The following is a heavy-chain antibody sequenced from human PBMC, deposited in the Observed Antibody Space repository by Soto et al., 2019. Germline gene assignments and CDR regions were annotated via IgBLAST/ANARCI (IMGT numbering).Heavy chain of an antibody. CDR2: IYYSGST. CDR3: ARASGSEGNNWFDP. Sequence: SETLSLTCTVSGGSISSGGYYWSWIRQHPGKGLEWIGYIYYSGSTYYNPSLKSRVTISVDTSKNQFSLKLSSVTAADTAVYYCARASGSEGNNWFDPWGQGTLVTVSS. D-gene: IGHD2-8*02. J-gene: IGHJ5*02. CDR1: GGSISSGGYY. V-gene: IGHV4-31*03.